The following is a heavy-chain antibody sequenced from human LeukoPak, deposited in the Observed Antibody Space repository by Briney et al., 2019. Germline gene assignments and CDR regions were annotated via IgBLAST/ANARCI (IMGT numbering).Heavy chain of an antibody. CDR2: INWNGGST. Sequence: PGGSLRLSCAASGFTVSSNYMSWVRQAPRKGLEWVSGINWNGGSTGYADSVKGRFTISRDNAKNSLYLQMNSLRAEDTAVYYCAVRAYSVGYIVDWCQGTLVTVSS. J-gene: IGHJ4*02. V-gene: IGHV3-20*04. D-gene: IGHD5-18*01. CDR3: AVRAYSVGYIVD. CDR1: GFTVSSNY.